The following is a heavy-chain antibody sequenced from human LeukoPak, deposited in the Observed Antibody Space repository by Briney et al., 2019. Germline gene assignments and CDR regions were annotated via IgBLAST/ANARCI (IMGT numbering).Heavy chain of an antibody. CDR1: GYSISSGYY. V-gene: IGHV4-38-2*01. Sequence: SETLSLTCAVSGYSISSGYYWAWIRQFPGKGLEWIGSIFHSGSTYDNPSLKSRVTTSVGASKNHFSLTLSSVTAADTAVYHCARHMTTDMLDAFDIWGQGTMVIISS. CDR3: ARHMTTDMLDAFDI. J-gene: IGHJ3*02. CDR2: IFHSGST. D-gene: IGHD3-10*02.